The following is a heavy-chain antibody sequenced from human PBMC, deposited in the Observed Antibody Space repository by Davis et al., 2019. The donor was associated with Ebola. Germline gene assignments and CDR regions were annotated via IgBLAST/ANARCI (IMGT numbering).Heavy chain of an antibody. V-gene: IGHV3-9*01. Sequence: SLKISCAASGFTFDDYAMHWVRQAPGKGLEWVSGISWNSGSIGYADSVKGRFTISRDNAKNSLYLQMNSLRAEDTALYYCAKVEVGATTAGWFDPWGQGTLVTVSS. CDR1: GFTFDDYA. CDR2: ISWNSGSI. D-gene: IGHD1-26*01. CDR3: AKVEVGATTAGWFDP. J-gene: IGHJ5*02.